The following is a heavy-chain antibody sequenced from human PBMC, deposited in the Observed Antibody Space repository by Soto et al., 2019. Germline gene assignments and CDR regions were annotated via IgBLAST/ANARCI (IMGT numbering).Heavy chain of an antibody. CDR2: ISHDGSNK. J-gene: IGHJ5*02. D-gene: IGHD3-3*01. CDR1: GFIFSSYG. Sequence: GGSLRLSCAASGFIFSSYGMYWIRQAPGKGLEWVAGISHDGSNKYYGDSVKGRCTISRDNSKNTLFLQIDSLRAEDTAVYYCAKLIGGVKAIGGTGNWLDPWGQGTLVTV. V-gene: IGHV3-30*18. CDR3: AKLIGGVKAIGGTGNWLDP.